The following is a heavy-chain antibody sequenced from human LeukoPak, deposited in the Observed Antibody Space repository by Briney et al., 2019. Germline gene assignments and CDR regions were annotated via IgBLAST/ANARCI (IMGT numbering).Heavy chain of an antibody. Sequence: GGSLRLSCGVSGIVVSSNYMNWVRQAPGKGLEWVSVIYRDGQTYYADSVKGRFTISRDSSKNIVYLQMDSLRAEDTAVYYCARQRLRGRALIFDYWGQGTLVTVSS. CDR3: ARQRLRGRALIFDY. J-gene: IGHJ4*02. V-gene: IGHV3-53*01. D-gene: IGHD2-21*02. CDR2: IYRDGQT. CDR1: GIVVSSNY.